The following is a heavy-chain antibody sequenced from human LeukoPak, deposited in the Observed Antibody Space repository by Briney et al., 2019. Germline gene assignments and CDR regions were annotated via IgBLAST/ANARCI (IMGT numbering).Heavy chain of an antibody. CDR1: GGSLSSGTYY. J-gene: IGHJ5*02. D-gene: IGHD2-15*01. CDR2: IYYSGST. CDR3: ARGKYCIGGNCYANWFDP. Sequence: SETLSLTCTVSGGSLSSGTYYWSWIRQHPGKGLEWIGYIYYSGSTYYNPSLKSRVTISVDTSKNQFSLKVSSVTAADTAVYYCARGKYCIGGNCYANWFDPWGQGTLVTVSS. V-gene: IGHV4-31*03.